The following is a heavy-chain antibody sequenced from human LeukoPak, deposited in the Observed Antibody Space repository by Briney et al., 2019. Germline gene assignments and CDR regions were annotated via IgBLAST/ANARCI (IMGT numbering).Heavy chain of an antibody. V-gene: IGHV3-21*01. J-gene: IGHJ4*02. CDR1: GFTFSSYS. CDR2: ISSSSSSYI. D-gene: IGHD3-22*01. CDR3: ARDFSGDYYDSSGYYDFGIDY. Sequence: GGSLRLSXAASGFTFSSYSMNWVRQTPGKGLEWVSSISSSSSSYIYYADSVKGRFTISRDNAKNSLYLQMNSLRAEDTAVYYCARDFSGDYYDSSGYYDFGIDYWGQGTLVTVSS.